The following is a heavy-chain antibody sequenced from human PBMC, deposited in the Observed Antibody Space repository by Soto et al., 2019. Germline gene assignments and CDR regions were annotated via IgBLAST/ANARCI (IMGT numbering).Heavy chain of an antibody. CDR1: GGTFSSYA. V-gene: IGHV1-69*13. J-gene: IGHJ4*02. CDR3: ARDPYYYDSSGSPGY. Sequence: SVKVSCKASGGTFSSYAISWVRQAPGQGLEWMGGIIPIFGTANYAQKFQGRVTITADESTSTAYMELSSLRSEDTAVYYCARDPYYYDSSGSPGYWGQGTLVTISS. CDR2: IIPIFGTA. D-gene: IGHD3-22*01.